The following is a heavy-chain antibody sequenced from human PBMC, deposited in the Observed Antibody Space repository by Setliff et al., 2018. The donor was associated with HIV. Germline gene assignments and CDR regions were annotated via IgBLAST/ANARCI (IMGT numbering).Heavy chain of an antibody. CDR1: GGSISSGSYY. V-gene: IGHV4-61*09. D-gene: IGHD6-13*01. Sequence: SETLSLTCAVSGGSISSGSYYWSWIRQPAGKGLEWIGHIYTSGSTNFNPSLKSRVTISVDTSTNQFSLKLRSVTAADTAVYFCARDSSRGVPRGIDLWGQGTLVTVSS. CDR2: IYTSGST. J-gene: IGHJ5*02. CDR3: ARDSSRGVPRGIDL.